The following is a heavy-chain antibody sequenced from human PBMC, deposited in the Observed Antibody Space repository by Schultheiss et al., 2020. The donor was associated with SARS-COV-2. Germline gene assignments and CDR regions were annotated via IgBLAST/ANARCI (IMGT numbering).Heavy chain of an antibody. CDR1: GGSIGTYY. CDR3: ARGGAPVLWFGDLGRRRGLDV. J-gene: IGHJ6*02. D-gene: IGHD3-10*01. Sequence: SETLSLTCTVSGGSIGTYYWHWIRQSLGKGLEWIGYIYHSGSDSTNYNPSLKSRVTISVDKSKNQFSLKLSSVTAADTAVYYCARGGAPVLWFGDLGRRRGLDVWGQGTTVTVSS. V-gene: IGHV4-59*12. CDR2: IYHSGSDST.